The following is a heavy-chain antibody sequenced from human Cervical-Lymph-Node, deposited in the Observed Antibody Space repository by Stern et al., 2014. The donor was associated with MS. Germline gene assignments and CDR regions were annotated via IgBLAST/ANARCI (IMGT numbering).Heavy chain of an antibody. J-gene: IGHJ4*02. CDR3: ARELAYYYDSSGYYRAPFDY. CDR2: ISSRGGNP. D-gene: IGHD3-22*01. Sequence: VQLVESGGGLVKPGGSLRLSCAASGFTFSDYYMSWIRQAPGKGLEWVSYISSRGGNPYYADSVKGRFTFSRDNAMHPPYLPIKSQRAEDTAVYYGARELAYYYDSSGYYRAPFDYWGQGTLVTVSS. CDR1: GFTFSDYY. V-gene: IGHV3-11*01.